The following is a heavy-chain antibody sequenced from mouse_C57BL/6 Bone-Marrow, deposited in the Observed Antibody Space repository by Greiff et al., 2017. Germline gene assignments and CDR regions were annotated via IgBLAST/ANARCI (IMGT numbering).Heavy chain of an antibody. D-gene: IGHD1-1*01. CDR3: ARSYYGSSPYFDY. Sequence: QVQLQQSGAELARPGASVKLSCKASGYTFTSYGISWVKQRTGQGLEWIGEIYPRSGTTYYNEKFKGKATLTADKSSSTAYMELRSLTSEDSAVYFCARSYYGSSPYFDYWGQGTTLTVSS. J-gene: IGHJ2*01. V-gene: IGHV1-81*01. CDR2: IYPRSGTT. CDR1: GYTFTSYG.